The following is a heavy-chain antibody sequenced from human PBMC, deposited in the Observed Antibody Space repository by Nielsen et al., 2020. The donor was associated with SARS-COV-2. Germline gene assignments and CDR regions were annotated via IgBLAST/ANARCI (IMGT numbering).Heavy chain of an antibody. CDR2: IYYSGST. CDR3: ARASDLGDFDY. V-gene: IGHV4-59*12. CDR1: GGSISSYY. J-gene: IGHJ4*02. Sequence: SETLSLTCTVSGGSISSYYWSWIRQPPGKGLEWIGYIYYSGSTYYNPSLKSRVTIPVDTSKNQFSLKLSSVTAADTAVYYCARASDLGDFDYWGQGTLVTVSS. D-gene: IGHD3-16*01.